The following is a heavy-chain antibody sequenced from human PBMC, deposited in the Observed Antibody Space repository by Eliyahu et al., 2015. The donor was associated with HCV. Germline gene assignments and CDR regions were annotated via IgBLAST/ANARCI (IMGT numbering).Heavy chain of an antibody. CDR3: AQNWGMYYFDY. J-gene: IGHJ4*02. CDR2: IRNKADNYVT. V-gene: IGHV3-73*02. Sequence: EVQLVESGGGLVQPGGSXXLSCXTSGXTFXGTAVPWVRQAPGKGVXWVGRIRNKADNYVTAYAASVEGRFTISRDDSRNTAYLQMNSLKTEDTAVYFCAQNWGMYYFDYWGQGTLVTVSS. D-gene: IGHD7-27*01. CDR1: GXTFXGTA.